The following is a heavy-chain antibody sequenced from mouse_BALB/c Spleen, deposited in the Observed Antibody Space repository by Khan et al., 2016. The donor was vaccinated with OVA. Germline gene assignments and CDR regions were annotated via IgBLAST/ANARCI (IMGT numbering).Heavy chain of an antibody. CDR3: AKDYRDDVDFDY. Sequence: EVELVESGPELVKPGASVKMSCKASGYTFTSYVMHWLRQKPGQGLEGIGYIYPYNDDTKYNEKFKGKTTMTSDKSTSTAYMELSSLTTEDSAVFDCAKDYRDDVDFDYWGQGTTLTVSS. D-gene: IGHD2-14*01. CDR1: GYTFTSYV. J-gene: IGHJ2*01. V-gene: IGHV1S136*01. CDR2: IYPYNDDT.